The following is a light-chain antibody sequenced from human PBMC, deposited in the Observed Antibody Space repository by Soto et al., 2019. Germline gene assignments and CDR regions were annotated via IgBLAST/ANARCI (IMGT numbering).Light chain of an antibody. V-gene: IGKV1-39*01. CDR1: QSISSY. Sequence: IQIPQSPSSPSASVRGRVPITCRASQSISSYLNWYQQKPGKAPKLLIYATSTLQSGVPSRFSGRDSGADFALTINNLQPEDFATYYCQQPPYTFGPGTMVDIK. CDR3: QQPPYT. J-gene: IGKJ3*01. CDR2: ATS.